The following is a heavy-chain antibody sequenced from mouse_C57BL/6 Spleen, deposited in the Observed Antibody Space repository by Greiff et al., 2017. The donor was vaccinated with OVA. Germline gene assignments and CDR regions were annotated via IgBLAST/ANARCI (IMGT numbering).Heavy chain of an antibody. J-gene: IGHJ4*01. Sequence: EVQLVESGGGLVKPGGSLKLSCAASGFTFSSYAMSWVRQTPEKRLEWVATISDGGSYTYYPDNVKGRFTISRDNAKNNLYLQMSHLKSEDTAMYYCARSGYDYDRYAMDYWGQGTSVTVSS. V-gene: IGHV5-4*01. D-gene: IGHD2-4*01. CDR2: ISDGGSYT. CDR3: ARSGYDYDRYAMDY. CDR1: GFTFSSYA.